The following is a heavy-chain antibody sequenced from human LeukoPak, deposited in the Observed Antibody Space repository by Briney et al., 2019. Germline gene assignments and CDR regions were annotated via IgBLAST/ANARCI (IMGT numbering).Heavy chain of an antibody. CDR1: GGSFIGYY. J-gene: IGHJ4*02. CDR3: ARGNLN. V-gene: IGHV4-34*01. CDR2: INHSGST. Sequence: PSETLSLTRAVYGGSFIGYYWSALRPPPGKGLEWIGEINHSGSTNYNPSLPSRGTISVDTTNNQFSLKLSSVTAADTAVYYCARGNLNWGQGTLVTVSS.